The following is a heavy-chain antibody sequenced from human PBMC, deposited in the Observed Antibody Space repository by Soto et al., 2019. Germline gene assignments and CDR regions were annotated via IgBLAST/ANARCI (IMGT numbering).Heavy chain of an antibody. CDR3: VRVASTGGLLGV. CDR2: IYYSGST. J-gene: IGHJ6*02. D-gene: IGHD5-18*01. CDR1: GGSISSYY. Sequence: PSETLSLTCTVSGGSISSYYWSWIRQPPGKGLEWIGYIYYSGSTNYNPSLKSRVTISVDTSKNQFSLKLSSVTAADTAVYYCVRVASTGGLLGVWGQGPRVTGSS. V-gene: IGHV4-59*01.